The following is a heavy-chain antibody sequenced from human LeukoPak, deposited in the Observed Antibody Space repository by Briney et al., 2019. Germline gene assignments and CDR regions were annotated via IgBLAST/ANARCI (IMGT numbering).Heavy chain of an antibody. CDR3: AKGDVDSPMNFYH. CDR1: GFMFDDYT. D-gene: IGHD5-18*01. CDR2: INWDGGST. Sequence: PGGSLRLSCAASGFMFDDYTMHWVRQAPGKGLEWVSLINWDGGSTYYAGSVKGRLTISRDNSKNSLYLQMNSLRTEDTALYYCAKGDVDSPMNFYHWGQGTLVTVSS. J-gene: IGHJ4*02. V-gene: IGHV3-43*01.